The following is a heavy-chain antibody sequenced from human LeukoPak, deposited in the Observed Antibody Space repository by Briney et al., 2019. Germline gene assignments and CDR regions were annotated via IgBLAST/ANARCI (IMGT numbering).Heavy chain of an antibody. D-gene: IGHD1-26*01. V-gene: IGHV1-2*02. CDR1: GYTFTGYY. Sequence: GVSVKVSCKASGYTFTGYYMHWVRQAPGQGLKWMGWINPNSGGTNYAQKFQGRVTMTRDTSISTAYMELSGLRSDDTAVYYCARGAGATLYYYYYYMDVWGKGTTVTVSS. CDR3: ARGAGATLYYYYYYMDV. J-gene: IGHJ6*03. CDR2: INPNSGGT.